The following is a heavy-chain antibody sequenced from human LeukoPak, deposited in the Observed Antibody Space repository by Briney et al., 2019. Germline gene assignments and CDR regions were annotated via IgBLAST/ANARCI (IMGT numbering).Heavy chain of an antibody. D-gene: IGHD6-13*01. CDR3: AREMGAHSYMAAGRPLGY. Sequence: PSETLPLTCTVSGGSISSSSYYWGWIRQPPGKGLEWIGEINHSGSTNYNPSLKSRVTISVDTSKNQFSLKLSSVTAADTAVYYCAREMGAHSYMAAGRPLGYWGQGTLVTVSS. V-gene: IGHV4-39*07. J-gene: IGHJ4*02. CDR2: INHSGST. CDR1: GGSISSSSYY.